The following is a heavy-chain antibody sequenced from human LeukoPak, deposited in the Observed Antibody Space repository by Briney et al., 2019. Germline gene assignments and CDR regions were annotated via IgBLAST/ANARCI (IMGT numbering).Heavy chain of an antibody. V-gene: IGHV4-59*08. Sequence: SETLSLTCTVSGGSISSYYWSWIRQPPGKGLEWLGYIYYSGSTNYNPSLKSRVTISVDTSKNQFSLKLSSVTAADTAVYYCARHPYDILTGYYVGHAFDIWGQGTMVTVSS. CDR1: GGSISSYY. CDR3: ARHPYDILTGYYVGHAFDI. J-gene: IGHJ3*02. D-gene: IGHD3-9*01. CDR2: IYYSGST.